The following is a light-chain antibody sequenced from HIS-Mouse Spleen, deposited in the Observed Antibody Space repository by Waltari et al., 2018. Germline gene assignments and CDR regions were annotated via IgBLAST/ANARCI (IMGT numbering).Light chain of an antibody. CDR3: QQINSYPPT. CDR1: QGISSY. CDR2: AAS. Sequence: DIQLTQSPSFLSASVGDRVTMTCRASQGISSYLACYQQKPWKAPKLLIYAASTLQSGVPYRFSGSGSGTEFTLTTSSLQPEDFATYYCQQINSYPPTFGPGTKVAIK. J-gene: IGKJ1*01. V-gene: IGKV1-9*01.